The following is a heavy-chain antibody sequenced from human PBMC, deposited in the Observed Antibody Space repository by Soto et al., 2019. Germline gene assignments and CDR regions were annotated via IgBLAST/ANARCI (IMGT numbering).Heavy chain of an antibody. J-gene: IGHJ4*02. CDR2: ISYDGSNK. V-gene: IGHV3-30*18. D-gene: IGHD1-20*01. CDR1: GFTFSSYG. Sequence: PGGSLRLSCAASGFTFSSYGMHWVRQAPGKGLEWVAVISYDGSNKYYADSVKGRFTISRDNSKNTLYLQMNSLRAEDTAVYYCANDNEGITGMTHPIDYWGQGT. CDR3: ANDNEGITGMTHPIDY.